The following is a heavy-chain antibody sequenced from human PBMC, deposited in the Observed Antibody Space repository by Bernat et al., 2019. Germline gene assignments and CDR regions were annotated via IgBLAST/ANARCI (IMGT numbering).Heavy chain of an antibody. Sequence: EVQLVESGGGLVQPGRSLRLSCAASGFTFDDYAMYWVRQVPGKGLEWVSGISWNSVTITYADSVNGRFTISRDNAKNSLYLQMNSLRAEDTAFYYSSKAVAAAVSDAFDIWGQGTMVTVSS. CDR3: SKAVAAAVSDAFDI. J-gene: IGHJ3*02. V-gene: IGHV3-9*01. D-gene: IGHD6-13*01. CDR2: ISWNSVTI. CDR1: GFTFDDYA.